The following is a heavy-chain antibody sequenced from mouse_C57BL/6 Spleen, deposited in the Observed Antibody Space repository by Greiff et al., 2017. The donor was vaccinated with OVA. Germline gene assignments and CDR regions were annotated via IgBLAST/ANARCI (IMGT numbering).Heavy chain of an antibody. CDR1: GYTFTSYW. J-gene: IGHJ2*01. V-gene: IGHV1-59*01. CDR3: ASPNYYGSSYDFDY. D-gene: IGHD1-1*01. CDR2: IDPSDSYT. Sequence: QVQLKQPGAELVRPGTSVKLSCKASGYTFTSYWMHWVKQRPGQGLEWIGVIDPSDSYTNYTQKFKGKGTLTVDTSSSTAYMQLSNLTSEDSAVYYCASPNYYGSSYDFDYWGQGTTLTVSS.